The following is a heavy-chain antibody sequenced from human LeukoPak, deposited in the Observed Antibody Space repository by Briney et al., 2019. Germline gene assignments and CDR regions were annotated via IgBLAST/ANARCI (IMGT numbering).Heavy chain of an antibody. Sequence: GGSLRLSCAASGFTFDDYAMHWVRQPPGKGLEWVSVISWDGGSTYYADSVKGRFTISRDNSKNSLYLQMNSLRAEDTAFYYCAKVGDYFDTSDYSFDYWGQGTLVTVSS. V-gene: IGHV3-43D*03. CDR2: ISWDGGST. CDR3: AKVGDYFDTSDYSFDY. D-gene: IGHD3-22*01. J-gene: IGHJ4*02. CDR1: GFTFDDYA.